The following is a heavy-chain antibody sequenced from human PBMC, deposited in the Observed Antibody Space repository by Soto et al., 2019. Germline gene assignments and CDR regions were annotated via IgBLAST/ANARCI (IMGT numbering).Heavy chain of an antibody. J-gene: IGHJ1*01. CDR3: TPPSSGWSAEYFQH. V-gene: IGHV3-15*01. CDR1: GFTFSNAW. D-gene: IGHD6-19*01. Sequence: GGSLRLSCAASGFTFSNAWMSWVRQAPGKGLEWVGRIKSKTDGGTTDYAAPVKGRFTISRDDSKNTLYLQMNSLKTEDTAVYYCTPPSSGWSAEYFQHWGQGSLVTVSS. CDR2: IKSKTDGGTT.